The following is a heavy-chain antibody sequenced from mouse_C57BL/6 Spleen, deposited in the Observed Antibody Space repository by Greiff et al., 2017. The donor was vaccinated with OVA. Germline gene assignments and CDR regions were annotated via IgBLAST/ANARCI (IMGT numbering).Heavy chain of an antibody. CDR2: ISYDGSN. V-gene: IGHV3-6*01. Sequence: EVKLMESGPGLVKPSQSLSLTCSVTGYSITSGYYWNWIRQFPGNKLEWMGYISYDGSNNYNPSLKNRISITRDTSKNQFFLKLNSVTTEDTATYYCARTNWDGRYFDVWGTGTTVTVSS. CDR1: GYSITSGYY. J-gene: IGHJ1*03. D-gene: IGHD4-1*01. CDR3: ARTNWDGRYFDV.